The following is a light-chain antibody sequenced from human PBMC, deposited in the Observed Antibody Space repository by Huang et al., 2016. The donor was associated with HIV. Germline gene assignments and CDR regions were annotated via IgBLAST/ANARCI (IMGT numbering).Light chain of an antibody. Sequence: DIQMTQSPSSLSASVGDKVTITCQASQDSSNYLNWYQQKPGKAPKLLIYDASKLETGVPSRFSGRGSGTDFTFTISSLQPEDIATYYCQQYDNLPLTFGGGTKVEIK. CDR2: DAS. CDR3: QQYDNLPLT. CDR1: QDSSNY. V-gene: IGKV1-33*01. J-gene: IGKJ4*01.